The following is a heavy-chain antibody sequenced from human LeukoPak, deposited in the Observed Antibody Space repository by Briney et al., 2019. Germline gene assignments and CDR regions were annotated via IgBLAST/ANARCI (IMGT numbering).Heavy chain of an antibody. CDR3: ARDLYDFWSGYYFGGYYYMDV. J-gene: IGHJ6*03. V-gene: IGHV3-21*01. Sequence: GGSLRLSCAASGFTFSSYSMNWVRQAPGKGLEWVSSISSSSSYIYYADSVKGRFTISRDNAKNSLYLQMNSLRAEDTAVYYCARDLYDFWSGYYFGGYYYMDVWGKGTTVTVSS. D-gene: IGHD3-3*01. CDR1: GFTFSSYS. CDR2: ISSSSSYI.